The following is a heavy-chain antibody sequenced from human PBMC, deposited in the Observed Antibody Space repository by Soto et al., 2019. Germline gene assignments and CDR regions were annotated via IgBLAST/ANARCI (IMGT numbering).Heavy chain of an antibody. Sequence: PSETLSLTCTVSGGSITGGSISSTTYYWGWMRQPPGKGLEWIASFFIGGNTYYNPSLKSRVTTSVDTSKNQFSLKLSSVTAADRAVYFCARRKGLDIDAYYWGREILVTVSS. D-gene: IGHD3-10*01. J-gene: IGHJ4*02. CDR1: GGSITGGSISSTTYY. CDR3: ARRKGLDIDAYY. CDR2: FFIGGNT. V-gene: IGHV4-39*01.